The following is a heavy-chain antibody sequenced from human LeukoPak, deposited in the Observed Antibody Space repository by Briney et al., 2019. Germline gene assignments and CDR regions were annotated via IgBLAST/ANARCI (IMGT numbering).Heavy chain of an antibody. CDR2: TRNKANTYIT. J-gene: IGHJ4*02. CDR3: XXRPXXGXTVTDDEY. CDR1: EFTFSDYY. D-gene: IGHD4-17*01. V-gene: IGHV3-72*01. Sequence: GGSLRLSCKASEFTFSDYYMDWVRQAPGKGLEWVGRTRNKANTYITEYAASAKGRFTYSRDDSQNSLYLQMNSLKTEDTAVYYCXXRPXXGXTVTDDEYWGQGTLVTVSS.